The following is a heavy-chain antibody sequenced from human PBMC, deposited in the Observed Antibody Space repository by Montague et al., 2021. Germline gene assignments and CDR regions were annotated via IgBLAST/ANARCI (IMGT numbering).Heavy chain of an antibody. CDR1: GGSFSGYY. CDR3: VRIRQQLVRPFDF. Sequence: SETLSLTCTVYGGSFSGYYWSWICQSPGKGLEWIGEINHSGSTNYNPSLKSRVTISVDTSKNQFSLKLCSVTAADTAVCYCVRIRQQLVRPFDFWGQGTQVTVSS. CDR2: INHSGST. D-gene: IGHD6-13*01. J-gene: IGHJ4*02. V-gene: IGHV4-34*01.